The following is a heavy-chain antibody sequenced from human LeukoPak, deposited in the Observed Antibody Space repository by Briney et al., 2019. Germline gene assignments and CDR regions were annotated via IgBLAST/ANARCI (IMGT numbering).Heavy chain of an antibody. CDR1: GGSFSGYY. V-gene: IGHV4-34*01. D-gene: IGHD1-26*01. CDR3: ARGYSGSYPIDY. J-gene: IGHJ4*02. Sequence: SETLSLTCAVSGGSFSGYYWSWIRQPPGKGLEWIGEINHSGSTNYNPSLKSRVTISVDTSKNQFSLKLSSVTAADTAVYYCARGYSGSYPIDYWGQGTLVTVSS. CDR2: INHSGST.